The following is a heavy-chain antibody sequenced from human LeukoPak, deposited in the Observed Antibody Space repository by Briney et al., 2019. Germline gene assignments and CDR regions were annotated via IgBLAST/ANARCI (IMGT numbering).Heavy chain of an antibody. CDR1: GYSFTSYD. V-gene: IGHV1-8*03. Sequence: GASVKVSCKASGYSFTSYDINWVRQATGQGLEWMGWTNPNRGNTGYAQTFQGRVTITMNTSISTAYMELSSLRTEDTAVYYCARVSAKRGPNFDYWGRGTLVTVSS. J-gene: IGHJ4*02. CDR2: TNPNRGNT. CDR3: ARVSAKRGPNFDY. D-gene: IGHD3-10*01.